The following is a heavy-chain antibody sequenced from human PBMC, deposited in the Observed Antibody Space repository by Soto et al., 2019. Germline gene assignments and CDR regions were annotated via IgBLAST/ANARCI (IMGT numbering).Heavy chain of an antibody. D-gene: IGHD6-19*01. V-gene: IGHV1-69*01. CDR3: ARESGWHARSPTLYYFDY. Sequence: QVQLVQSGAEGKKPGSSVKVSCKASGGTFSSYAISWVRQAPGQGLEWMGGIIPIFGTANYAQKCQGRVTITADESTSTAYMELSSLRSEDTAVYYCARESGWHARSPTLYYFDYWGQGTLVTVSS. J-gene: IGHJ4*02. CDR2: IIPIFGTA. CDR1: GGTFSSYA.